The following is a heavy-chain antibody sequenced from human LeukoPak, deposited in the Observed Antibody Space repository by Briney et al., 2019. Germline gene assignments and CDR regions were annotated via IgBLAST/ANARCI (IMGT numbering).Heavy chain of an antibody. CDR2: IDPTGSYS. Sequence: GESLKISCKGSGYSFTNYWISWVRQMPGKGLEWMGKIDPTGSYSNYSPSFQGHVTISADKSIRTAYLQWSSLKASDTAMYYCARHKGLYSSGWYDYWGQGTLVTVSS. J-gene: IGHJ4*02. CDR3: ARHKGLYSSGWYDY. CDR1: GYSFTNYW. V-gene: IGHV5-10-1*01. D-gene: IGHD6-19*01.